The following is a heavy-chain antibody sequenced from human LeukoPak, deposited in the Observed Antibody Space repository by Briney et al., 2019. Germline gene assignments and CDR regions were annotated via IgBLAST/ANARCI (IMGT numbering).Heavy chain of an antibody. D-gene: IGHD3-22*01. CDR2: ISSSGNAI. J-gene: IGHJ4*02. CDR3: ARGGGRGDYNERYYLDY. CDR1: GLTFTTYE. V-gene: IGHV3-48*03. Sequence: GGSLRLSCAASGLTFTTYEMSWVRQAPGKGLEWISYISSSGNAIFYSDSVKGRFTISRDNAKNSLHLQMNSLRAEDTAVYCCARGGGRGDYNERYYLDYWGQGTLVTVSS.